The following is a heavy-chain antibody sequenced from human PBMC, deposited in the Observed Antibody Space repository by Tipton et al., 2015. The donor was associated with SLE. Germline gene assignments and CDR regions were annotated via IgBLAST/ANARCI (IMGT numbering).Heavy chain of an antibody. CDR1: GGSINSHY. CDR2: IYYTGST. CDR3: ARHYTIFEH. V-gene: IGHV4-59*08. D-gene: IGHD3-3*01. Sequence: TLSLTCQVSGGSINSHYWSWIRQPPGKGLEWIGYIYYTGSTGYNPSLNSRVTISVDASKNQFSLNLNSVTAADTAVYYCARHYTIFEHWGQGTLVTVSS. J-gene: IGHJ4*02.